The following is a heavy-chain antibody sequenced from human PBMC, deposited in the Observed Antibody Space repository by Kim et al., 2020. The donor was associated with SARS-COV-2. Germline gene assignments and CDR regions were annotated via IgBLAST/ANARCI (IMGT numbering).Heavy chain of an antibody. V-gene: IGHV3-33*01. Sequence: ADAVKGRFTISRDNSKNTLDLQMNSLRSEDTAVYYCARTLVLSGYYGMDVWGQGTTVTVSS. CDR3: ARTLVLSGYYGMDV. J-gene: IGHJ6*02. D-gene: IGHD6-13*01.